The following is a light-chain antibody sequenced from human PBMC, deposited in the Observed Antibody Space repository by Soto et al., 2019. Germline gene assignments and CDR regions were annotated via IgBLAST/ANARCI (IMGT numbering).Light chain of an antibody. CDR1: QSVSSN. Sequence: IVMTQSPATLSFSPVERSTLSFRASQSVSSNLAWYQQKPGQAPRLLIYGESTRATGIPDRFRGSGSGKEFTITIRSMQSEDFEVYYCKQYNNWHRKFGQGNKVDIK. J-gene: IGKJ1*01. V-gene: IGKV3-15*01. CDR2: GES. CDR3: KQYNNWHRK.